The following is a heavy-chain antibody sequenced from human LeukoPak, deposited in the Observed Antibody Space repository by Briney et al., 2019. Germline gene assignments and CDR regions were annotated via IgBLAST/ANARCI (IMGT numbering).Heavy chain of an antibody. CDR2: INGHGNVM. CDR1: GFTFSSFE. CDR3: AKTLKPKVVPALFDP. J-gene: IGHJ5*02. D-gene: IGHD2-2*01. Sequence: PGGSLRLSCAVSGFTFSSFEMNWVRQAPGKGLEWVSYINGHGNVMYYADSVKGRFTISRDNSKNTLYLQMNSLRAEDTAVYYCAKTLKPKVVPALFDPWGQGTLVTVSS. V-gene: IGHV3-48*03.